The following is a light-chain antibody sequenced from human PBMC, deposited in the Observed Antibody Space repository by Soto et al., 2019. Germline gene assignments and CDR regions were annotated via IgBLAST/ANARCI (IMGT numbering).Light chain of an antibody. CDR3: QQYAGSPWT. V-gene: IGKV3-20*01. J-gene: IGKJ1*01. CDR2: GAS. Sequence: ETVLTQSPGTLSLSPGERATLSCGASQTVRSNYLAWYRQTPGQAPRLLIYGASNRATGIADRFSGSGSGTDFTLIISRLEPEDFALYYCQQYAGSPWTFGQGTKVEIK. CDR1: QTVRSNY.